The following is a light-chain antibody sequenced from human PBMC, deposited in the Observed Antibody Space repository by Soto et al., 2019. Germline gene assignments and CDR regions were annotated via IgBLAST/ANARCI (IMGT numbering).Light chain of an antibody. J-gene: IGKJ5*01. CDR1: QSVSRNN. CDR3: QQHGDSPIN. Sequence: EIVLTQSPGTLSLSPGEIANLYFISSQSVSRNNLVWYQQRPGQPPRLLIYGASSRATGIPDRFSGSGSGTDFSLTISRLEPEDFAVYYCQQHGDSPINCGQGTRLEIK. V-gene: IGKV3-20*01. CDR2: GAS.